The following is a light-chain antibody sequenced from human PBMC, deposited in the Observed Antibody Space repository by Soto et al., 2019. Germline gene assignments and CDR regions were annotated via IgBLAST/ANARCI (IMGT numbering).Light chain of an antibody. CDR2: DAS. Sequence: EIVLTQSPATLSLSPGERATLSCRASQSVSSYLAWYQQKPGQAPRLLIYDASNRATGIPARFSGSGSGTDFTLTISSLEPEDFAGYYCQQRSNWPPTFVPGTKVDIK. CDR1: QSVSSY. CDR3: QQRSNWPPT. J-gene: IGKJ3*01. V-gene: IGKV3-11*01.